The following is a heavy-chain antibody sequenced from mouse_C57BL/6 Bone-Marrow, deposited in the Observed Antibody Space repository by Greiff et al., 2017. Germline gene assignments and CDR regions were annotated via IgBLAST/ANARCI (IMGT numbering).Heavy chain of an antibody. V-gene: IGHV5-6*01. Sequence: EVQVVESGGDLVKPGGSLKLSCAASGFTFSSYGMSWVRQTPDKRLEWVATISSGGSYTYYPDSVKGRFTISRDNAKNTLYLQMSSLKSEDTTMYYCARQRYYGIAWFADWGKGTLVTVSA. CDR3: ARQRYYGIAWFAD. D-gene: IGHD1-1*01. CDR1: GFTFSSYG. CDR2: ISSGGSYT. J-gene: IGHJ3*01.